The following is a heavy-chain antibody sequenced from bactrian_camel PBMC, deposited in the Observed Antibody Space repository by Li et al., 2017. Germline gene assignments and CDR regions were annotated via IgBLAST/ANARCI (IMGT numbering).Heavy chain of an antibody. Sequence: HVQLVESGGGSVQGGGSLRLSCSASGYFLRDSCMGWFRQAPRKEREGVARIFTGTGAADYADSVKARFTISQDNAKNMVYLQMDRLKPEDTATYYCAVDGWGARCRVRAGWYRLGQGTQVTVS. V-gene: IGHV3S63*01. CDR1: GYFLRDSC. CDR2: IFTGTGAA. D-gene: IGHD5*01. J-gene: IGHJ4*01.